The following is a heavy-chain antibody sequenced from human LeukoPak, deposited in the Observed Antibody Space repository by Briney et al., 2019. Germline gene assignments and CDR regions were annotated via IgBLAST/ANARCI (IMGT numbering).Heavy chain of an antibody. D-gene: IGHD2-2*01. CDR1: GYTFANYG. J-gene: IGHJ5*02. CDR2: INSNSGGT. Sequence: ASVKVSCKASGYTFANYGINWVRQAPGQGLEWMGRINSNSGGTKYAEKFQGRVTMTRDTSISTAYLELSSLRSDDTAVYYCARGSVVPATMYNWFDPWGQGTLVTVSS. V-gene: IGHV1-2*06. CDR3: ARGSVVPATMYNWFDP.